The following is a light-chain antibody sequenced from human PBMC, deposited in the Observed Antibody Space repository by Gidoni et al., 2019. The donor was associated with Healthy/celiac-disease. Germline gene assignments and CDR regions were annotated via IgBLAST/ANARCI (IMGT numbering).Light chain of an antibody. CDR1: SSDVGSYNL. CDR2: EVT. J-gene: IGLJ2*01. V-gene: IGLV2-23*02. CDR3: CSYAGSVTWI. Sequence: QSALTQPASASGSPGPSITISCTGTSSDVGSYNLVSWYQHHPGKAPKLMIYEVTKRPSGVSDHFSGSKSGNTASLTISGLQAEDEADYYCCSYAGSVTWIFGGGTKLTVL.